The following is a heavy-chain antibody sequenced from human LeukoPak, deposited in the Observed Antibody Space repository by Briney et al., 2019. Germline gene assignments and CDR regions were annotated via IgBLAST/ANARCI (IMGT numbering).Heavy chain of an antibody. V-gene: IGHV3-30-3*01. CDR1: EFTFSDYG. J-gene: IGHJ6*03. D-gene: IGHD6-13*01. CDR3: AKDTHDIAAAAADPYYYYMDV. Sequence: GKSLRLSCAASEFTFSDYGIHWVRQAPGKGLEWVAVISYDGSNKYYADSVKGRFTISRDNSKNTLYLQMNSLRAEGTAVYYCAKDTHDIAAAAADPYYYYMDVWGKGTTVTVSS. CDR2: ISYDGSNK.